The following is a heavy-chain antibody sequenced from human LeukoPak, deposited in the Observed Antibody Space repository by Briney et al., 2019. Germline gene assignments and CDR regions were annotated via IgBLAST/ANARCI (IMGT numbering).Heavy chain of an antibody. J-gene: IGHJ4*02. CDR3: ASDPIRFHYFDY. V-gene: IGHV1-69*04. CDR1: GGTFSSYA. CDR2: IIPILGIA. Sequence: SVKVSCKASGGTFSSYAISWVRQGPGQGLEWVGRIIPILGIANYAQKFQGRVTITADKSTSTAYMELSSLRAEDTAVYYCASDPIRFHYFDYWGQGTLVTVSS.